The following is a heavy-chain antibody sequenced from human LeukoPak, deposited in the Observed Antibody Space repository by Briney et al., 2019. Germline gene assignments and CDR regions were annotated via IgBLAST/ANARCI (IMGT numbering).Heavy chain of an antibody. D-gene: IGHD4-17*01. V-gene: IGHV4-4*09. CDR1: GGSISSYY. CDR2: IYSSGST. Sequence: SETLSLTCTVAGGSISSYYWSWIRQPPGKGLEWIGYIYSSGSTYYNPSLNSRVTISVDTSKNQFSLKLTSVTAADTAVYYFASTTTTYYSYFYYSMGVWGKGTTVTVSS. CDR3: ASTTTTYYSYFYYSMGV. J-gene: IGHJ6*03.